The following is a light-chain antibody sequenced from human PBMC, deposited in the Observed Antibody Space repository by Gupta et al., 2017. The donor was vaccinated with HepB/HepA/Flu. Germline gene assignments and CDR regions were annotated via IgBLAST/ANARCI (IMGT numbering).Light chain of an antibody. J-gene: IGKJ4*01. V-gene: IGKV1-39*01. Sequence: DIQMTESPSSMSASVGDRVTITCRASQRIRSYLNWYQQKPGKAPKLLIYAASRVKSGVPSRFSGSGCGTDFTLTISRRQPEDFANYYCQQRHSTPLPFGRGTKVDIK. CDR3: QQRHSTPLP. CDR2: AAS. CDR1: QRIRSY.